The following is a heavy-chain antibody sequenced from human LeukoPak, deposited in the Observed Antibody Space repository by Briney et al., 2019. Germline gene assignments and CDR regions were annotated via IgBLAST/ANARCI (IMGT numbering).Heavy chain of an antibody. D-gene: IGHD4-23*01. CDR1: RGTFSSYA. J-gene: IGHJ6*03. Sequence: VQVSFQASRGTFSSYAIGWVGPATGQGSEWMGGIIPIFGTANYAQKFQGRVTITADKSTSTAYMELSSLRSEDTAVYYCARAVSYYYYMDVWGKGTTVTVSS. CDR3: ARAVSYYYYMDV. V-gene: IGHV1-69*06. CDR2: IIPIFGTA.